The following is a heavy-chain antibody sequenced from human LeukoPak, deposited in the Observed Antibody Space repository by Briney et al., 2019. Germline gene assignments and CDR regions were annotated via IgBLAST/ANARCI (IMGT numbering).Heavy chain of an antibody. CDR2: IYTSGST. CDR3: ARERAQYCSSTSCDKGGLYWFDP. V-gene: IGHV4-4*07. D-gene: IGHD2-2*02. Sequence: SETLSLTCTVSGGSISSYYWSWIRQPAGKGLEWIGRIYTSGSTNYNPSLKSRVTMSVDTSKNQFSLELSSVTAADTAVYYCARERAQYCSSTSCDKGGLYWFDPWGQGTLVTVSS. CDR1: GGSISSYY. J-gene: IGHJ5*02.